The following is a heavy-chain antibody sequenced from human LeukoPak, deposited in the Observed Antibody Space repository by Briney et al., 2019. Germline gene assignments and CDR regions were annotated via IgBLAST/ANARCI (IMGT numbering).Heavy chain of an antibody. CDR2: IYHSGST. D-gene: IGHD4-17*01. Sequence: SQTLSLTCAVSGGSISSGGYSWSWIRQPPGKGLEWIGYIYHSGSTYYNPSLKSRVTISVDRSKNQFSLKLSSVTAADTAVYYCASYYGDYLAWYYYYGMDVWGQGTTVTVSS. CDR3: ASYYGDYLAWYYYYGMDV. J-gene: IGHJ6*02. V-gene: IGHV4-30-2*01. CDR1: GGSISSGGYS.